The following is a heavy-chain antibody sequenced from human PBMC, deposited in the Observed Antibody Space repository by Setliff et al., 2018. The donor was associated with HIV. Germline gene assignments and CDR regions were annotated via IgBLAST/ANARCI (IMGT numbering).Heavy chain of an antibody. V-gene: IGHV3-30*02. CDR1: GFTFSSYS. D-gene: IGHD3-10*01. Sequence: GGSLRLSCAASGFTFSSYSMNWVRQAPGKGLEWVAFIRYDGSNKYYADSVKGRFTISRDNSKNTLYLQMNSLRAEDTAVYYCARRKLWFGEPLYGMDVWGQGTTVTVSS. CDR3: ARRKLWFGEPLYGMDV. CDR2: IRYDGSNK. J-gene: IGHJ6*02.